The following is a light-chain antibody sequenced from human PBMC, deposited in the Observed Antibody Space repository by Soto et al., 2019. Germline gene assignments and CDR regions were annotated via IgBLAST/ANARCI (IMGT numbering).Light chain of an antibody. J-gene: IGKJ4*01. Sequence: EIVLTQSPGTLSLSPGERATLSCRASQSINSNYLAWYQQKPGQAPRLLIYAAASRATGIQDRFSGSGSGTDFTLTISRLEPEDFATYYCLQHHSYPLTFGGGTKVDIK. CDR2: AAA. V-gene: IGKV3-20*01. CDR3: LQHHSYPLT. CDR1: QSINSNY.